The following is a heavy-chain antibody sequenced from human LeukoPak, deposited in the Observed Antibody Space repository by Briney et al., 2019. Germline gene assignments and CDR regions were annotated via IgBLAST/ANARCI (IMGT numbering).Heavy chain of an antibody. CDR1: GYTLTELS. V-gene: IGHV1-24*01. J-gene: IGHJ4*02. Sequence: ASVKVSCKVSGYTLTELSMHWVRQAPGKGLEWMGGFDPEDGETIYAQKFQGRVTMTEDTSTDTAYMELSSLRSEDTAVCYCATDPYSYGSGTKWGQGTLVTVSS. CDR3: ATDPYSYGSGTK. D-gene: IGHD5-18*01. CDR2: FDPEDGET.